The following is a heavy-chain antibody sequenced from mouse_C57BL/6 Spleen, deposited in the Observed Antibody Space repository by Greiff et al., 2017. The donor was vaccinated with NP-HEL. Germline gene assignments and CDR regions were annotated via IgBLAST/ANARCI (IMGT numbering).Heavy chain of an antibody. CDR2: INYDGSST. Sequence: EVMLVESEGGLVQPGSSMKLSCTASGFTFSDYYMAWVRQVPEKGLEWVANINYDGSSTYYLDSLKSRFIISRDNAKNILYLQMSSLKSEDTATYYCAREGDLRAMDYWGQGTSVTVSS. J-gene: IGHJ4*01. V-gene: IGHV5-16*01. D-gene: IGHD3-3*01. CDR3: AREGDLRAMDY. CDR1: GFTFSDYY.